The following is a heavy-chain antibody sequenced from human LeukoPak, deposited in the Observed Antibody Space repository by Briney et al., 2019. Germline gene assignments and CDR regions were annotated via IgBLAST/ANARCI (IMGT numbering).Heavy chain of an antibody. CDR1: GFTFSSYS. J-gene: IGHJ3*02. Sequence: KSGGSLRLSCAASGFTFSSYSMNWVRQAPGKGLEWVSSISSSSSCIYYADSVKGRFTISRDNAKNSLYLQMNSLRAEDTAVYYCARDYVWGSYRFHDAFDIWGQGTMVTVSS. CDR2: ISSSSSCI. CDR3: ARDYVWGSYRFHDAFDI. V-gene: IGHV3-21*01. D-gene: IGHD3-16*02.